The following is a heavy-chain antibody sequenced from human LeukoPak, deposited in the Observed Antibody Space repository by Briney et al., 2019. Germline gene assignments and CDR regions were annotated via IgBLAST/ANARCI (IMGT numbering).Heavy chain of an antibody. Sequence: SETLSLTCAVYGGSFSGYYWSWIRQPPGKGLEWIGEINHSGSTNYNPSLKSQVTISVDTSKNQFSLKLSSVTAADTAVYYCARYPDSGSYRFDYWGQGTLVTVSS. J-gene: IGHJ4*02. V-gene: IGHV4-34*01. CDR3: ARYPDSGSYRFDY. D-gene: IGHD1-26*01. CDR1: GGSFSGYY. CDR2: INHSGST.